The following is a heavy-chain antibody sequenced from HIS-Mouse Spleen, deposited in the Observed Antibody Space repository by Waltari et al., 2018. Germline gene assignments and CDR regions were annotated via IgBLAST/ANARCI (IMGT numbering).Heavy chain of an antibody. CDR1: GYTFTSYY. D-gene: IGHD3-16*01. CDR2: INPSVGST. CDR3: ARAAQGGSYYYYGMDV. Sequence: QVQLVQSGAEVKKPGASVKVSCKASGYTFTSYYMHWVRQAPEQGLEWMGIINPSVGSTSYAQKFQGRVTMTRDTSTSTVYMELSSLRSEDTAVYYCARAAQGGSYYYYGMDVWGQGTTVTVSS. V-gene: IGHV1-46*01. J-gene: IGHJ6*02.